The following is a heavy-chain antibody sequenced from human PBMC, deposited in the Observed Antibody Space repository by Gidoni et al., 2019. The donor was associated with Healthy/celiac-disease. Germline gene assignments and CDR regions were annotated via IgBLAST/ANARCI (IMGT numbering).Heavy chain of an antibody. CDR1: RFTFSDAW. CDR2: RKGKTDGRTR. J-gene: IGHJ6*02. V-gene: IGHV3-15*01. D-gene: IGHD4-4*01. Sequence: EVQLVESGVVLVKPASSLTVTCAAARFTFSDAWLSWVRQAAGKGLGWVGRRKGKTDGRTRDYTAPVKGRFTISRDDSKNTLYLQMNSLKTEDTAVDYYTAEPKGLYSNYDEDYYYGMDVWGQGTTVTVSS. CDR3: TAEPKGLYSNYDEDYYYGMDV.